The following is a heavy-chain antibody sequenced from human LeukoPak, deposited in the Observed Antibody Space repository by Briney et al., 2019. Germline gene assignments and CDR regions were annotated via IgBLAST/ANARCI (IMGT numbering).Heavy chain of an antibody. J-gene: IGHJ4*02. D-gene: IGHD5-24*01. CDR3: AKSHSEAQRGYFDY. Sequence: GGSLRLSCAASGFTFGSYAMTWVRQAPGKGLGWVSSISDNGDSTYYADSVKGRFTISRDNSRDTLYVQMHSLRAEDAAVYYCAKSHSEAQRGYFDYWGQGTLVTVSS. V-gene: IGHV3-23*01. CDR2: ISDNGDST. CDR1: GFTFGSYA.